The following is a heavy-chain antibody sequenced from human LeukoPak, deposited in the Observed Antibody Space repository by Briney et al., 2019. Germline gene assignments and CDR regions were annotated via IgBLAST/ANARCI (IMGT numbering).Heavy chain of an antibody. Sequence: ASVKVSCKASGYTFTSYYMHWVRQSPGQGLEWMGIINPSGGSTSYAQKFQGRVTMTRDTSTSTVYMEPSSLRSEDTAVYYCARDRLGGASMVVVAPQRDAFDLWGQGTMVTVSS. D-gene: IGHD2-15*01. CDR1: GYTFTSYY. CDR3: ARDRLGGASMVVVAPQRDAFDL. CDR2: INPSGGST. J-gene: IGHJ3*01. V-gene: IGHV1-46*01.